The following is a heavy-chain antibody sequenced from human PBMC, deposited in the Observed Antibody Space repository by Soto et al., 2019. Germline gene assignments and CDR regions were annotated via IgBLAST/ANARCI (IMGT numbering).Heavy chain of an antibody. V-gene: IGHV3-30*18. CDR1: GFTFSNYG. J-gene: IGHJ4*02. CDR2: ISYHGSDK. CDR3: AKDHLTTTVTTVGY. D-gene: IGHD4-17*01. Sequence: QVQLVESGGGVVQPGRSLRLSCAASGFTFSNYGMHWVRQAPGKGLEWVAVISYHGSDKYYADSVKGRFTLSRDNSKNPLYLQMDSLRAEDTAVYYCAKDHLTTTVTTVGYWGQGTLVTVSS.